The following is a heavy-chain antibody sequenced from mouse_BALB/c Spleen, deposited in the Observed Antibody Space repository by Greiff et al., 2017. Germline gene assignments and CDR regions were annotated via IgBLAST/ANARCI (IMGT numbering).Heavy chain of an antibody. CDR1: GYTFTSYW. V-gene: IGHV1-7*01. J-gene: IGHJ3*01. CDR3: ATYGKGAFAY. Sequence: VKLQESGAELAKPGASVKMSCKASGYTFTSYWMHWVKQRPGQGLEWIGYINPSTGYTEYNQKFKDKATLTADKSSSTAYMQLSSLTSEDSAVYYCATYGKGAFAYWGQGTLVTVSA. CDR2: INPSTGYT. D-gene: IGHD2-1*01.